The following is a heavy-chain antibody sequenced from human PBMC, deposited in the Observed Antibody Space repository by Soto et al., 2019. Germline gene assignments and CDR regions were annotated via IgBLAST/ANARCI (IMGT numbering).Heavy chain of an antibody. V-gene: IGHV4-30-4*01. CDR2: IYYSGST. Sequence: PSETLSLTCTVSGGSISSGDYYWSWIRQPPGKGLEWIGYIYYSGSTYYNPSLKSRVTISVDTSKNQFSLKLSSVTAADTAVYYCAREPRLDTIDSSGIFDYWGQGTLVTVSS. D-gene: IGHD3-22*01. CDR1: GGSISSGDYY. CDR3: AREPRLDTIDSSGIFDY. J-gene: IGHJ4*02.